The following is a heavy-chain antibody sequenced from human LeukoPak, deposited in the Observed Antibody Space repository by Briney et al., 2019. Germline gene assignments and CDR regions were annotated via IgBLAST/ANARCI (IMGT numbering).Heavy chain of an antibody. D-gene: IGHD6-19*01. J-gene: IGHJ4*02. CDR2: IYTSGST. CDR3: ARDFNVAVAPPFDY. V-gene: IGHV4-4*07. Sequence: PSETLSLTCTVSAVSISSFYWSWLRPPAGKGLEWIGRIYTSGSTNYNPTIKSRVTMAVVTFKSQFSLKLSSVNAADTAVYYCARDFNVAVAPPFDYWGQGTLVTVSS. CDR1: AVSISSFY.